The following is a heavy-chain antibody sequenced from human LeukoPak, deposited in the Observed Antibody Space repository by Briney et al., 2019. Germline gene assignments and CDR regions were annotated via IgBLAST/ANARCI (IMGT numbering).Heavy chain of an antibody. V-gene: IGHV3-48*03. D-gene: IGHD6-19*01. CDR2: IGSSGSTR. CDR1: GFIFSSYE. Sequence: PGGSLRLSCAASGFIFSSYEMNWVRQAPGKGLEWVSYIGSSGSTRYYADSVKGRFTISRDNAKNSLYLQMNSLRAEDTAVYYCARDVGSGWYVDYWGQGTLVTVSS. CDR3: ARDVGSGWYVDY. J-gene: IGHJ4*02.